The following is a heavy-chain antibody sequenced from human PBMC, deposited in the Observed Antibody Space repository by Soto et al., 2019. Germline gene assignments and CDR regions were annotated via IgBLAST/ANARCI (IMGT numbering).Heavy chain of an antibody. Sequence: SETLSLTCTVSGGSISSSSYYWGWIRQPPGKGLEWIGSMYYSGSTYYNPSLKSRVTISVDTSKNQFSLKLSSVIAADTAVYYCARHSASSWSYYYYMDVWGKGTTVTVSS. J-gene: IGHJ6*03. V-gene: IGHV4-39*01. CDR2: MYYSGST. CDR1: GGSISSSSYY. D-gene: IGHD3-3*01. CDR3: ARHSASSWSYYYYMDV.